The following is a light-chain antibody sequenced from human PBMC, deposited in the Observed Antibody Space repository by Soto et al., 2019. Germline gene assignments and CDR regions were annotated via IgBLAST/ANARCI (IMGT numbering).Light chain of an antibody. Sequence: EIVLTQSPGTLFLSPGERATLSCRASQSVSGTYLGWYQMKPGQSPRLVIYGASSGATGIPDRFRGSGSGTDFTLTITRLEPEDSAVYYCQQYGSPPLTFGGGTRVEIK. CDR3: QQYGSPPLT. V-gene: IGKV3-20*01. CDR1: QSVSGTY. J-gene: IGKJ4*01. CDR2: GAS.